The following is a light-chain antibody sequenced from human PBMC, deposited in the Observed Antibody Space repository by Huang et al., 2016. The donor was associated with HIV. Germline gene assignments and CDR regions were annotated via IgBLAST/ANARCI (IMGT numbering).Light chain of an antibody. J-gene: IGKJ1*01. CDR2: DAS. CDR1: QSVSTN. Sequence: DIVMTQSPATLSVSPGERATLSCRASQSVSTNLGWYQQKPGQAPRLLLYDASTRAAGVPARFSGSGSGTEFTLTISSLQSEDFAVYYCQQYYNWPPWTFGQGTKVEIK. CDR3: QQYYNWPPWT. V-gene: IGKV3-15*01.